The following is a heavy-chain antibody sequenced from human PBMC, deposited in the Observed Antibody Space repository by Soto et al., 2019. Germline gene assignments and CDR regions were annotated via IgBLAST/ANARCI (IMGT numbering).Heavy chain of an antibody. V-gene: IGHV1-69*12. CDR3: ARDVVAAAPPNWFDP. CDR2: IIPIFGTA. CDR1: GGTFSSYA. J-gene: IGHJ5*02. D-gene: IGHD2-15*01. Sequence: QVQLVQSGAEVKKPGSSVKVSCKASGGTFSSYAISWVRQAPGQGLEWMGGIIPIFGTANYAQKFQGRVTITADESTITADMELSSLRSEDTAVYYCARDVVAAAPPNWFDPWGQGTLVTVSS.